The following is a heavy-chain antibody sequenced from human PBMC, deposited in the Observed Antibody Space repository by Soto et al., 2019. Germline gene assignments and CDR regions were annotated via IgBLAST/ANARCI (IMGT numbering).Heavy chain of an antibody. Sequence: QVQLQESGPGLVKPSQTLSLTCTVSGGSISSGGYYWSWIRQHPGKGLEWIGYIYYSGSTYHNPSLKSRVTISVDTYKNEFSLKLSSVTAADTAVYYCAGGRLPAYWFDPWGQGTLVTVSS. CDR1: GGSISSGGYY. D-gene: IGHD2-15*01. CDR3: AGGRLPAYWFDP. V-gene: IGHV4-31*03. CDR2: IYYSGST. J-gene: IGHJ5*02.